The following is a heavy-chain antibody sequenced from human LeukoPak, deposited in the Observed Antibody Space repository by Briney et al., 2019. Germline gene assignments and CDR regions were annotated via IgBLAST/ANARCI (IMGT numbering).Heavy chain of an antibody. Sequence: GASVKVSCKASGGTFSSYAISWVRQAPGQGLEWMGRIIPIFGTANYAQKFQGRVTITTDESTSTAYMELSSLRSEDTAVYHCARDENYGGNFGYWGQGTLVTVSS. CDR3: ARDENYGGNFGY. J-gene: IGHJ4*02. V-gene: IGHV1-69*05. CDR2: IIPIFGTA. D-gene: IGHD4-23*01. CDR1: GGTFSSYA.